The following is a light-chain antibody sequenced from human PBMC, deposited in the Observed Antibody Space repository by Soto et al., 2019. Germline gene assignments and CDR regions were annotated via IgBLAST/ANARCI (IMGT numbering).Light chain of an antibody. CDR2: GAS. CDR1: QSVSSN. J-gene: IGKJ4*01. Sequence: EIVMTQSPATLSVSPGERATLSCRASQSVSSNLVWYQQKPGQAPRLLIYGASTRATGIPARFSGSGSGTEFTLTISSLQSEDFAVYYCQQYNNWHSLTFGGGTKVEIK. CDR3: QQYNNWHSLT. V-gene: IGKV3-15*01.